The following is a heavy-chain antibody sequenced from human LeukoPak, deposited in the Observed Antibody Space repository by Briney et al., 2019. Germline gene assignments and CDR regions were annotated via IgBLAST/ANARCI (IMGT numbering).Heavy chain of an antibody. J-gene: IGHJ4*02. Sequence: ASVTVSCKASGYTFTGYYLHWVRQAPGQGPEWMGWINPNSGDTNYAQKFQGRVTMTWDTSIRTAYMGLSRLKSDDTAIYYCARGTAYTEHSFFDYWGQGTLVTVSS. D-gene: IGHD3-16*01. CDR1: GYTFTGYY. CDR2: INPNSGDT. V-gene: IGHV1-2*02. CDR3: ARGTAYTEHSFFDY.